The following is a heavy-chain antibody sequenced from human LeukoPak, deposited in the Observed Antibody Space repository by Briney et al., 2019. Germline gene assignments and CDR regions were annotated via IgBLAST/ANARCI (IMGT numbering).Heavy chain of an antibody. V-gene: IGHV3-9*01. Sequence: SGRSLRLSCAASGFTFDDYAMHWVRQAPGKGLEWVPGISWNSGSIGYADSVKGRFTISRDNAKNSLYLQMNSLRAEDTALYYCAKGIGLQRNYYFDYWGQGTLVTVSS. CDR3: AKGIGLQRNYYFDY. D-gene: IGHD5-24*01. CDR1: GFTFDDYA. J-gene: IGHJ4*02. CDR2: ISWNSGSI.